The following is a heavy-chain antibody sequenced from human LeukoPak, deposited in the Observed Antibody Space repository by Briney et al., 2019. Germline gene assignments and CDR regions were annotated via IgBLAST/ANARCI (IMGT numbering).Heavy chain of an antibody. Sequence: ASVKVSCTASGYTLTNYALHWVRQAPGQRLGWMGWINPGNDNTKYSQKLQGRVTITRDTSASTAYMELSSLRDEDTAVYYCARDYYGSGTYSHPGDYWGQGTLVTVSS. CDR2: INPGNDNT. CDR1: GYTLTNYA. D-gene: IGHD3-10*01. V-gene: IGHV1-3*01. J-gene: IGHJ4*02. CDR3: ARDYYGSGTYSHPGDY.